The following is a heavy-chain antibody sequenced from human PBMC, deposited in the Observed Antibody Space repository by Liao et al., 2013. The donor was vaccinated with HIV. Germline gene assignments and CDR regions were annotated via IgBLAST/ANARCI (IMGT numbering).Heavy chain of an antibody. V-gene: IGHV4-30-4*08. CDR3: ARAREYGAARQYYFDY. CDR2: IYYSGST. Sequence: QVQLHESGPGLVKPSQTLSLTCTVSGDSVNSANYYWNWIRQSPGKGLEWIGHIYYSGSTYYNPSVKSRVTISLDTSNDQFSLRLRPVTSADTAVYYCARAREYGAARQYYFDYWGQGTLVTVSS. D-gene: IGHD6-6*01. CDR1: GDSVNSANYY. J-gene: IGHJ4*02.